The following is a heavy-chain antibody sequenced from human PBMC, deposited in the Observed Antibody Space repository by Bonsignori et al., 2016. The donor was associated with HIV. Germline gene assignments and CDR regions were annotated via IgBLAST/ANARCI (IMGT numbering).Heavy chain of an antibody. CDR2: IDPSGGST. J-gene: IGHJ6*03. V-gene: IGHV1-46*01. CDR3: AREWDEQQLRYYYMDV. D-gene: IGHD6-13*01. Sequence: WVRQAPGQGLEWMGIIDPSGGSTNYAQKFQGRVTMTRDTSTSTVYMELSSLRSEDTAVYYCAREWDEQQLRYYYMDVWGKGTTVTVSS.